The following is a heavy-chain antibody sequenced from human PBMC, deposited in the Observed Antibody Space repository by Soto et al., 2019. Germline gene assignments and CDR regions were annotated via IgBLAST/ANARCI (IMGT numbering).Heavy chain of an antibody. CDR1: GDSVSSNSAA. Sequence: SQTLSLTCAISGDSVSSNSAAWNWIRQSPSRGLEWLGRTYYRSKWYNDYAVSVKSRITINPDTSKNQFSLQLNSVTPEDTAVYYCARDHRYYDFWSGYYSKDYYYYMDVWGKGTTVTVS. J-gene: IGHJ6*03. D-gene: IGHD3-3*01. CDR2: TYYRSKWYN. CDR3: ARDHRYYDFWSGYYSKDYYYYMDV. V-gene: IGHV6-1*01.